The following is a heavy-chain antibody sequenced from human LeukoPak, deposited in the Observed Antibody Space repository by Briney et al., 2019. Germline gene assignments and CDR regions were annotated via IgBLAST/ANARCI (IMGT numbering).Heavy chain of an antibody. V-gene: IGHV4-59*01. D-gene: IGHD6-13*01. CDR1: GGSISSYY. J-gene: IGHJ4*02. CDR2: IYYSGST. CDR3: ARAEYSSSWYGLRE. Sequence: SETLSLTCTVSGGSISSYYWSWIRQPPGKGLEWIGYIYYSGSTNYNPSLKSRVTISVDTSKNQFSLKLSSVTAADTAVYYCARAEYSSSWYGLREWGQGTLVTVSS.